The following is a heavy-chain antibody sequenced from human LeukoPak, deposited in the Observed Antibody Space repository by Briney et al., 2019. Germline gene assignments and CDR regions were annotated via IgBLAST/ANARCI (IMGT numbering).Heavy chain of an antibody. CDR3: ERGGSSWQSFDY. J-gene: IGHJ4*02. CDR2: IYTSGST. V-gene: IGHV4-4*07. CDR1: GGSISSYY. Sequence: SETLSLTCTVSGGSISSYYWSWIRQAAGKGLQWIGRIYTSGSTDYNPSLKTRLTMSVDTSKNQFSLKLSSVTAADTAVYYCERGGSSWQSFDYWGQGTLVTVSS. D-gene: IGHD6-13*01.